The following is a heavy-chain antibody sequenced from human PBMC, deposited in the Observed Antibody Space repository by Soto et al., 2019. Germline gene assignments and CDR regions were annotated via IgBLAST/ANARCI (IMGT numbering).Heavy chain of an antibody. CDR3: ARHGYSYGGGYFYY. Sequence: EVQLVESGGGLVQPGGSLRLSCAASGFTVSSNYMSWVRQAPGKGLEWVSVIYSGGSAYYADSVKGRFTISRDKNTLYLQMNSLRAEDTAVYYCARHGYSYGGGYFYYWGQGTLVTVSS. CDR2: IYSGGSA. V-gene: IGHV3-66*04. CDR1: GFTVSSNY. D-gene: IGHD5-18*01. J-gene: IGHJ4*02.